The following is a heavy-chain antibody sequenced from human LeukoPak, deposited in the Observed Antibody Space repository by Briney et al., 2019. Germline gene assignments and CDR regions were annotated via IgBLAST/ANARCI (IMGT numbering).Heavy chain of an antibody. J-gene: IGHJ4*02. CDR2: VNLQGST. CDR1: GGSITNTNY. CDR3: AREGGPYRPLDY. Sequence: ASGTLSLTCGVSGGSITNTNYWTWVRRPPGKGLEWIGEVNLQGSTNYNPSLVGRVAIAVDTSENHISLQLTSVTAADTAVYYCAREGGPYRPLDYSGQGTLVTVSS. V-gene: IGHV4-4*02.